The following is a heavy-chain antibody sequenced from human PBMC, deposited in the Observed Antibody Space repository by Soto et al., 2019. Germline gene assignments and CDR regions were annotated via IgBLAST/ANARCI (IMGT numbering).Heavy chain of an antibody. Sequence: GGSLRLSCVASGFTFSRYSMNWVRQAPGKGLEWVASIDSYSNFIYYADAGKGRFTISRDNAKKSLYLEMHSLRAEDTAVYYCARYAAEVTTFFDHWGQGTLVTVSS. V-gene: IGHV3-21*01. D-gene: IGHD4-17*01. J-gene: IGHJ4*02. CDR1: GFTFSRYS. CDR3: ARYAAEVTTFFDH. CDR2: IDSYSNFI.